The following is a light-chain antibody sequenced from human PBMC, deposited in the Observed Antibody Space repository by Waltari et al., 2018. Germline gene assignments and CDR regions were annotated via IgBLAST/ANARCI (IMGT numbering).Light chain of an antibody. Sequence: EIVLTHSPGTLSLSPGERATLSCRASQSVAGNYLAWYQQKPGQDPRLLIYGASTRATGIPDRFSGSGSGTDFTLTISRLEPEYFAVYHCQQYGSSHYDSSPFTFGGGTKVEIK. V-gene: IGKV3-20*01. CDR1: QSVAGNY. J-gene: IGKJ4*01. CDR3: QQYGSSHYDSSPFT. CDR2: GAS.